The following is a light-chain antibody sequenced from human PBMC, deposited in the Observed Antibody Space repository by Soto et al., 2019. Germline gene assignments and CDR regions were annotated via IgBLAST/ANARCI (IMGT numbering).Light chain of an antibody. Sequence: DIVLTQSPGTLSLSPGERSTISCRASQSVSSYLAWYQQKPGQAPRLLIYGASNRATGIPDRFSGSGSGTDFTLTISRLEPEDFAVYYCQQYGSSGTFGQGTKVDI. CDR2: GAS. CDR1: QSVSSY. V-gene: IGKV3-20*01. J-gene: IGKJ1*01. CDR3: QQYGSSGT.